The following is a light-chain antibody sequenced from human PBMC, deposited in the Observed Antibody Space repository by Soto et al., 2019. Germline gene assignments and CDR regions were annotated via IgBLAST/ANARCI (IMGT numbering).Light chain of an antibody. CDR1: SSDVGGYNY. V-gene: IGLV2-14*01. J-gene: IGLJ1*01. Sequence: QSVLTQPASVSGSPGQSITISCTGTSSDVGGYNYVSWYQQHPPKAPKLMIYDVSNRPSGVSDRFSGSKSGNTASLTISGLQAEDEADYYCYSYTTSSTYVFGTGTKATVL. CDR3: YSYTTSSTYV. CDR2: DVS.